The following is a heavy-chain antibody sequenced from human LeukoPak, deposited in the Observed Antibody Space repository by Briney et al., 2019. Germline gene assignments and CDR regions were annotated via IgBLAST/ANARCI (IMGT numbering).Heavy chain of an antibody. D-gene: IGHD3-10*01. CDR3: ARMTLYGSGTVH. CDR2: ISSNGGST. Sequence: PGRSLRLSCAASGFTFSSYGMHWVRQAPGKGLEYVSGISSNGGSTWYAGSVKGRFTISRDNSKNTVNLQLGSLRIEDTAVYHCARMTLYGSGTVHWGQGILVTVSS. J-gene: IGHJ4*02. CDR1: GFTFSSYG. V-gene: IGHV3-64*02.